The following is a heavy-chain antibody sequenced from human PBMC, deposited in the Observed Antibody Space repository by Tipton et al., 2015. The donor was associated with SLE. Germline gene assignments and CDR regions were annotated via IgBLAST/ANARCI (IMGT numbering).Heavy chain of an antibody. CDR2: INHSGSA. D-gene: IGHD1-26*01. J-gene: IGHJ4*02. V-gene: IGHV4-34*01. Sequence: TLSLTCAVYGGSFSGNYWIWIRQPPGKGLEWIGEINHSGSANYNPSLKSRVTISVDTSKNQFSLSLRSVTAADTAVYYCARDLYGGATRLDYWGQGTLVTVSS. CDR1: GGSFSGNY. CDR3: ARDLYGGATRLDY.